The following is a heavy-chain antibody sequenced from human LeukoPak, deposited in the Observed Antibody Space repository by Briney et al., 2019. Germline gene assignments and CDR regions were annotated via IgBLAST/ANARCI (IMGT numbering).Heavy chain of an antibody. Sequence: GGSLRLSCGASEFTFRTYSMNWVRQAPGEGLEGVSSISRGRTDIHYADSVKGRFTISRENAKTSLYLQMNRLRAEETAVYYCAESDTTGYSPREWDYWYFDLWGRGTLVTVSS. D-gene: IGHD3-9*01. CDR3: AESDTTGYSPREWDYWYFDL. V-gene: IGHV3-21*01. CDR2: ISRGRTDI. CDR1: EFTFRTYS. J-gene: IGHJ2*01.